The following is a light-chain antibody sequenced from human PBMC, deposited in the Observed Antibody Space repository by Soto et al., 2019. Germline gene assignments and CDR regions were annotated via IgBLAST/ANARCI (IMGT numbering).Light chain of an antibody. Sequence: QSVLTQPPSASGTPGQRVTISCSGSSSNIGSNTVNWYQQLPGTAPKLLIYSNNQRPSGVPDRFSGSKSGTSASLTISGVQPEDEADYYCCSYAGSTTWVFGGGTQLTVL. CDR3: CSYAGSTTWV. J-gene: IGLJ3*02. CDR2: SNN. V-gene: IGLV1-44*01. CDR1: SSNIGSNT.